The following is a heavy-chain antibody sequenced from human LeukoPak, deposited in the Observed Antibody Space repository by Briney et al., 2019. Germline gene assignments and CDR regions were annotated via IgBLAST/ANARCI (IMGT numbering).Heavy chain of an antibody. Sequence: GGSLRLSCAASGFPFSSYAMSGVRQAPGKGLEWVSATSGSGGSTYYADSVKGRFTISRDNSKNTLYLQMNSLRAEDTAVYYCAKDRDSSGYQGYMDVWGKGTTVTVSS. CDR1: GFPFSSYA. CDR3: AKDRDSSGYQGYMDV. J-gene: IGHJ6*03. CDR2: TSGSGGST. D-gene: IGHD3-22*01. V-gene: IGHV3-23*01.